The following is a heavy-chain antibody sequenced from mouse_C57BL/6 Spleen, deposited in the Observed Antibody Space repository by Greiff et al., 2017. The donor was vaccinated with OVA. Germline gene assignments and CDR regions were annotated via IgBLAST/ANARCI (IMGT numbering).Heavy chain of an antibody. D-gene: IGHD1-1*01. J-gene: IGHJ4*01. CDR2: ISSGSSTI. CDR1: GFTFSDYG. CDR3: ARNGKNHYYGSSYVFYAMDY. V-gene: IGHV5-17*01. Sequence: EVHLVESGGGLVKPGGSLKLSCAASGFTFSDYGMHWVRQAPEKGLEWVAYISSGSSTIYYADTVKGRFTISRDNAKNTLFLQMTSLRSEDTAMYYCARNGKNHYYGSSYVFYAMDYWGQGTSVTVSS.